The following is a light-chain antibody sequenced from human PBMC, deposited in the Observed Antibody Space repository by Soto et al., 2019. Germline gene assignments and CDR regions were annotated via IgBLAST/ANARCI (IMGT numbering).Light chain of an antibody. V-gene: IGLV1-44*01. J-gene: IGLJ2*01. CDR2: SND. Sequence: QSVLTQPPSASGTPGQRVTISCSGSSSNIGTNAVNWYHQLPGTAPKLLIYSNDQRPSGVPDRFSGSKSGTSASLAISGLQSEDEGDCYCAAWDDSLDAVVFGGGTKLTVL. CDR3: AAWDDSLDAVV. CDR1: SSNIGTNA.